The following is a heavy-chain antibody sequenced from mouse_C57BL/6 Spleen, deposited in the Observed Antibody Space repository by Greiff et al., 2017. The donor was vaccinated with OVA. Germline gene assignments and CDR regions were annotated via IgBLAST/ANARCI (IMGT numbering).Heavy chain of an antibody. D-gene: IGHD2-3*01. Sequence: EVKLMESGGDLVKPGGSLKLSCAASGFTFSSYGMSWVRQTPDKRLEWVATISSGGSYTYYPDSVKGRFTISRDNAKNTLYLQMSSLKSEDTAMYYCAGRDGYLAWFAYWGQGTLVTVSA. CDR3: AGRDGYLAWFAY. V-gene: IGHV5-6*02. CDR1: GFTFSSYG. J-gene: IGHJ3*01. CDR2: ISSGGSYT.